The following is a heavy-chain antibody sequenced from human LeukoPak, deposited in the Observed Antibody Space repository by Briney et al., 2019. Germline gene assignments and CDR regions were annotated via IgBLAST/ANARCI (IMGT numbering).Heavy chain of an antibody. CDR1: GGSFSGYY. D-gene: IGHD6-13*01. J-gene: IGHJ4*02. Sequence: SETLSLTCAVYGGSFSGYYWSWIRQPPGKGLEWIGQINHSGSTNYNPSLKSRVTISVDTSKNQFSLKLSSVTAADTAVYYCARGLWSSSSWFGYWGQGTLVTVSS. CDR2: INHSGST. CDR3: ARGLWSSSSWFGY. V-gene: IGHV4-34*01.